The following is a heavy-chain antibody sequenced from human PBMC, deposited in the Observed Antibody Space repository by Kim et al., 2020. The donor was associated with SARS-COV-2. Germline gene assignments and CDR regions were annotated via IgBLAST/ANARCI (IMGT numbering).Heavy chain of an antibody. CDR1: GYSFTSYW. CDR3: ARRIAVAGGWGGYYGMDV. CDR2: IYPGDSDT. D-gene: IGHD6-19*01. V-gene: IGHV5-51*01. J-gene: IGHJ6*02. Sequence: GESLKISCKGSGYSFTSYWIGWVRQMPGKGLEWMGIIYPGDSDTRYSPSFQGQVTISADKSISTAYLQWSSLKASDTAMYYCARRIAVAGGWGGYYGMDVWGQGTTGTVSS.